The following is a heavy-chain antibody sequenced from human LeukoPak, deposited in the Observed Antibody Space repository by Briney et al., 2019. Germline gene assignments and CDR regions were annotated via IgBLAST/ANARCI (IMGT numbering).Heavy chain of an antibody. CDR2: LDGSGGYT. CDR3: ASRRARGWPFES. J-gene: IGHJ4*02. D-gene: IGHD6-19*01. V-gene: IGHV3-23*01. Sequence: TGGSLRLSCTASGFAFSSFGMSWVRQAPGQGLEWVSSLDGSGGYTYHADSVKGRFTISRGNSKNTLYLQMNSLRAEDTATYYCASRRARGWPFESWGQGTLVTVSS. CDR1: GFAFSSFG.